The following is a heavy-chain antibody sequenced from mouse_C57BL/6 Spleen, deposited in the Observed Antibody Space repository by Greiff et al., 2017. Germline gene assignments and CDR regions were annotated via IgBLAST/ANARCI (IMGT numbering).Heavy chain of an antibody. CDR1: GFNIKDDY. CDR3: TRVYYGSRRWYFDV. CDR2: IDPENGDT. D-gene: IGHD1-1*01. Sequence: DVKLVESGAELVRPGASVKLSCTASGFNIKDDYMHWVKQRPEQGLEWIGWIDPENGDTEYASKFPGKATITADTSSNTAYLQLSSLTSEDTAVYYCTRVYYGSRRWYFDVWGTGTTVTVS. V-gene: IGHV14-4*01. J-gene: IGHJ1*03.